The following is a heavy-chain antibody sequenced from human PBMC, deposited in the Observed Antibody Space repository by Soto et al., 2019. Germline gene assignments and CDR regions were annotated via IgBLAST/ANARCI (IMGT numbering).Heavy chain of an antibody. CDR3: ARARRGVGQWLVPVSGYLDY. D-gene: IGHD6-19*01. CDR1: GGSFSGYY. V-gene: IGHV4-34*01. J-gene: IGHJ4*02. CDR2: INHSGST. Sequence: QVQLQQWGAGLLKPSETLSLTCAVYGGSFSGYYWSWIRQPPGKGLEWIGEINHSGSTNYNPSPKSRVTISVDTSKNQFSLKLSSVTAADTAVYYCARARRGVGQWLVPVSGYLDYWGQGTLVTVSS.